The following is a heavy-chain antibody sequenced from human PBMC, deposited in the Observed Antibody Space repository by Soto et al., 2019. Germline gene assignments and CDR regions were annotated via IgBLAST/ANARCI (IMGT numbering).Heavy chain of an antibody. CDR1: GGTFSDYA. CDR3: ARGAVTMTRGVSLNY. D-gene: IGHD3-10*01. V-gene: IGHV1-69*01. CDR2: IIPIFGTP. J-gene: IGHJ4*02. Sequence: QVQLVQSGAEVKKPGSSVKVSCKASGGTFSDYAISWLRQAPGLGLEWMGGIIPIFGTPNYGQKFQGRVTITADESTNTAHMELSSLRFDDTALYDCARGAVTMTRGVSLNYWGQGTLVTVSS.